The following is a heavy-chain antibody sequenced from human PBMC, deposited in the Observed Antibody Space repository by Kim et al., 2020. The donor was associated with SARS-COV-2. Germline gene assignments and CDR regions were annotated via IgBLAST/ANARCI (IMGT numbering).Heavy chain of an antibody. Sequence: SETLSLTCTVSGGSISTGNYYWAWIRQPPGKGLEWIGSISYSGTSYYSPSLRSRVTMFVDKSNNQFSLKLTSVTAADTAVYYCAKSQRVGMVRYRYGFDVWGQGTTVTVSS. J-gene: IGHJ6*02. CDR2: ISYSGTS. CDR3: AKSQRVGMVRYRYGFDV. CDR1: GGSISTGNYY. D-gene: IGHD3-10*01. V-gene: IGHV4-39*01.